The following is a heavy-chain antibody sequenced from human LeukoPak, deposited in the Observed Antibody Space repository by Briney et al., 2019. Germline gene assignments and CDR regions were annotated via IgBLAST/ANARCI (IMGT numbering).Heavy chain of an antibody. J-gene: IGHJ4*02. V-gene: IGHV3-23*01. D-gene: IGHD6-19*01. CDR1: GFTFSSYA. CDR2: ISGSGGRT. Sequence: GSLRLSCAASGFTFSSYAMSWVRQAPGKGLEWVSGISGSGGRTYYADSVKGRFSISRDNSKNTLYLQMNSLRAEDTAVYYCAIDRSGWPIDYWGQGTLVTVSS. CDR3: AIDRSGWPIDY.